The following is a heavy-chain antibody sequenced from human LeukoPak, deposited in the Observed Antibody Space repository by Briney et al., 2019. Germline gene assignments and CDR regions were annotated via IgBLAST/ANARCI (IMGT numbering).Heavy chain of an antibody. D-gene: IGHD6-19*01. CDR1: GFALSTSEMC. CDR3: ARIRSSSGWVFDY. V-gene: IGHV2-70*11. J-gene: IGHJ4*02. CDR2: IDWDDDK. Sequence: ASGPALVKPTQTLTLTCTFSGFALSTSEMCVSWIRQPPGKALEWLARIDWDDDKYYSTSLKTRLTISKDTSKNQVVLTMTNLDPVDTATYYCARIRSSSGWVFDYWGQGTLVTVSS.